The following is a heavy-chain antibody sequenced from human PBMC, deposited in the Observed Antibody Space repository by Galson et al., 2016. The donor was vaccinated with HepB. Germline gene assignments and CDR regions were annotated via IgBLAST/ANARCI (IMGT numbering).Heavy chain of an antibody. CDR3: ARQAFTNWNPFDY. J-gene: IGHJ4*02. V-gene: IGHV3-33*01. D-gene: IGHD1-1*01. Sequence: SLRLSCAASGFTFSSYGIHWVRQAPGKGLEWVAVIWYDGVNTYYADSVKGRFTISRDNSKNTLYLQMTSLRAEDTAVYYCARQAFTNWNPFDYWGQGTLVTVSS. CDR2: IWYDGVNT. CDR1: GFTFSSYG.